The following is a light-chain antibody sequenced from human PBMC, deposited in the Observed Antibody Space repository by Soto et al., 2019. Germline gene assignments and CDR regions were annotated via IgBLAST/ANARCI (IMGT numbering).Light chain of an antibody. V-gene: IGKV3-11*01. CDR1: QTVSSS. CDR3: QQHINWPIT. J-gene: IGKJ4*01. CDR2: EAS. Sequence: EIVLTQSPATLSLSPGERATLSCRASQTVSSSLAWYQQKPGQAPRLLIYEASNMATGIPARFSGSGSGADFTLTIISLEPEDFALYYCQQHINWPITFGGGTKVEIK.